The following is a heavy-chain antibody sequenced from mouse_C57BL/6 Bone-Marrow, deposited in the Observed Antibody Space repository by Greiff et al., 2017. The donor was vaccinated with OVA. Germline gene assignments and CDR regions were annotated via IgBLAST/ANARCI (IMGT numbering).Heavy chain of an antibody. J-gene: IGHJ2*01. V-gene: IGHV1-55*01. D-gene: IGHD3-2*02. CDR2: IYPGSGST. Sequence: VQLQQPGAELVKPGASVKMSCKASGYTFTSYWITWVKQRPGQGLEWIGDIYPGSGSTNYNEKFKGKATLTVETSSSTAYMQLSSLTSEDSAVYYCARECSSDYWGQGTTLTVSS. CDR1: GYTFTSYW. CDR3: ARECSSDY.